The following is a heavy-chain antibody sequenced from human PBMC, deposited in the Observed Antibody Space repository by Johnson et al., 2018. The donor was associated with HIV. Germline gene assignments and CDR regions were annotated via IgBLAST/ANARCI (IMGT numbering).Heavy chain of an antibody. V-gene: IGHV3-9*01. CDR1: GFTFDDYT. D-gene: IGHD2-21*02. Sequence: VQLVESGGGLVQPGGSLRLSCAASGFTFDDYTMHWVRQAPGKGLEWVSGISWNSGSIGYADSVKGRFTISRDNAKNSLYLQMSSLRAEDTALYYCARARASIVVVTATLVAAFDFWGQGTMVTVSS. CDR3: ARARASIVVVTATLVAAFDF. CDR2: ISWNSGSI. J-gene: IGHJ3*01.